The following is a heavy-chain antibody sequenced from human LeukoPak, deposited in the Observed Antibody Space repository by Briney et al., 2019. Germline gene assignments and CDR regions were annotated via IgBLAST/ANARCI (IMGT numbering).Heavy chain of an antibody. CDR3: ARDPYDSSGYLRPIFDY. CDR1: GFTFSTFA. Sequence: GGSLRLSCAASGFTFSTFAMIWVRQPPGKGLEWVSSIFPSGGEIHYADSVRGRFTISRDNSKSTLSLQMNSLRAEDTAVYYCARDPYDSSGYLRPIFDYWGQGTLVTVSS. V-gene: IGHV3-23*01. CDR2: IFPSGGEI. D-gene: IGHD3-22*01. J-gene: IGHJ4*02.